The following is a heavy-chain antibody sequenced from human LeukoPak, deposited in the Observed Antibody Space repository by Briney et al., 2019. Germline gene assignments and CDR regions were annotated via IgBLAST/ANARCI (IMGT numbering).Heavy chain of an antibody. CDR2: IYYSGST. J-gene: IGHJ4*02. CDR3: ARAGGFFSPFGY. V-gene: IGHV4-31*03. Sequence: SETLSLTCTVSGGSISSGGYYWSWIRQHPGKGLEWIGYIYYSGSTYYNPSLKSRVTISVDTSKNQFSLKLTSVTAADTAVYFCARAGGFFSPFGYWGQGTLVTVSS. CDR1: GGSISSGGYY. D-gene: IGHD3-3*01.